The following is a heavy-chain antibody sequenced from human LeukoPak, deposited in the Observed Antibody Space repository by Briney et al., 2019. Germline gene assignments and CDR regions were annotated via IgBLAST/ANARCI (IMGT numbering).Heavy chain of an antibody. J-gene: IGHJ4*02. D-gene: IGHD5-24*01. V-gene: IGHV3-30-3*01. CDR1: GFIFSKFG. Sequence: HPGGSLRLSCAASGFIFSKFGIHWVRQTPNKGPESVAVISSDGSEAYYANSVKGRFTISRDNSKNTLYLQMNSLRPEDSALYYCVRDGGGGYNQIDYWGQGTLVAVSS. CDR3: VRDGGGGYNQIDY. CDR2: ISSDGSEA.